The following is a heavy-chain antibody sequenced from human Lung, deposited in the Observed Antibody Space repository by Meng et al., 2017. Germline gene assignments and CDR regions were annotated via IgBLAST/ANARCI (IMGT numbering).Heavy chain of an antibody. CDR2: IYHSGRT. V-gene: IGHV4-4*02. J-gene: IGHJ5*02. Sequence: QVKLQDSGPGLGKPSGTLSLTCAVFGGSISSRNWWSWVRQSPGKGLEWIGEIYHSGRTNYNPSLESRVTISLDKSQNHFSLKVKSVTAADTAVYYCVRGGQDQAYYDFWSGPFDPWGQGTLVTVSS. D-gene: IGHD3-3*01. CDR1: GGSISSRNW. CDR3: VRGGQDQAYYDFWSGPFDP.